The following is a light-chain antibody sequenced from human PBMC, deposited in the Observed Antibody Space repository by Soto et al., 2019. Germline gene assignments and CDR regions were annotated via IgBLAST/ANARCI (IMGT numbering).Light chain of an antibody. CDR3: QHYHGCPIT. Sequence: EIVMTQSPATLSVSPGEGATVSCRASQSVSSHLAWYQHKPGQAPRLLFYDASTGATGIPARFSGSWSGTEFTLTISSRQSEDFAVYYCQHYHGCPITFGQGTRLEIK. CDR1: QSVSSH. V-gene: IGKV3-15*01. CDR2: DAS. J-gene: IGKJ5*01.